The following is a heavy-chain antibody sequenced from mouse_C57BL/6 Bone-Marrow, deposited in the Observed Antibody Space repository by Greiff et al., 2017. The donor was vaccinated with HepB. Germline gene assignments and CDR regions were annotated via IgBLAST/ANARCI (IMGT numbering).Heavy chain of an antibody. CDR2: IYPRSGNT. CDR3: ARRGGYYRFAY. Sequence: VQLQESGAELARPGASVKLSCKASGYTFTSYGISWVKQRTGQGLEWIGEIYPRSGNTYYNEKFKGKATLTADKSSSTAYMELRSLTSEDSAVYFCARRGGYYRFAYWGQGTLVTVSA. D-gene: IGHD2-3*01. CDR1: GYTFTSYG. V-gene: IGHV1-81*01. J-gene: IGHJ3*01.